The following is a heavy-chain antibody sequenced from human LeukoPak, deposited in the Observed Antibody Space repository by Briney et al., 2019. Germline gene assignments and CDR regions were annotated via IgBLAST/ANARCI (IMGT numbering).Heavy chain of an antibody. CDR2: IYPGDSEI. J-gene: IGHJ4*02. V-gene: IGHV5-51*01. CDR3: ARKYGSGWPN. D-gene: IGHD6-19*01. Sequence: GESLKISCKASGYSFSNYWIGCVREMPGKGLGWIGIIYPGDSEIRYSPSFQVQVTNSADKSISTAYLQWSSLKAADTGMYYCARKYGSGWPNWGQGTLVTVSS. CDR1: GYSFSNYW.